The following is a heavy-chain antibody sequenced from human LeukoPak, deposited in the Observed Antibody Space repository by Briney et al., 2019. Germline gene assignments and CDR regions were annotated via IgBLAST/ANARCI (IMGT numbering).Heavy chain of an antibody. CDR1: GFSLSTSGMR. D-gene: IGHD3-22*01. J-gene: IGHJ3*02. CDR3: ARIDDSSGYDAFDI. V-gene: IGHV2-70*04. Sequence: SGPAPVKPTQTLTLTCTFSGFSLSTSGMRVSWIRQPPGKALEWLARIDWDDDKFYSTSLKTRLTISKDTSKNQVVLTMTNMDPVDTATYYCARIDDSSGYDAFDIWGQGTMVTVSS. CDR2: IDWDDDK.